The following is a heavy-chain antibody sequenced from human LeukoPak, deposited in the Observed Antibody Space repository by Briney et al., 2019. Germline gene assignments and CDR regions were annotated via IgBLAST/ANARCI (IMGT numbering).Heavy chain of an antibody. CDR3: ARSRGWLQSHPLGY. CDR2: INHSGST. J-gene: IGHJ4*02. CDR1: GGSFSGYY. V-gene: IGHV4-34*01. D-gene: IGHD5-24*01. Sequence: SETLSLTCAVYGGSFSGYYWNWIRQPPGKGLEWIGEINHSGSTNYNPSLKSRVTISVDTSKIQFSLKLSSVTAADTAVYYCARSRGWLQSHPLGYWGQGTLVTVSS.